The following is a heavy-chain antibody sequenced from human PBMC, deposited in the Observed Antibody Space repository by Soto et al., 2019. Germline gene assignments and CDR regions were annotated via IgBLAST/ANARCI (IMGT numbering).Heavy chain of an antibody. CDR3: ARERYYYGSGDY. CDR2: IKEDGSEK. CDR1: GFTFSSYW. Sequence: EVQVVESGGGLVQPGGSLRLSCAASGFTFSSYWMSWVRQAPGKGLDWVANIKEDGSEKNYVDSVKGQFTISRDNAKNSLYLQMNSLRAEETAVYYCARERYYYGSGDYWGQGTLVTVSS. D-gene: IGHD3-10*01. V-gene: IGHV3-7*01. J-gene: IGHJ4*02.